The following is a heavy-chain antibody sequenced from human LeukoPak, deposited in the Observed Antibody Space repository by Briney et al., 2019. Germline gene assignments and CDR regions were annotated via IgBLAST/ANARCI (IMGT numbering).Heavy chain of an antibody. CDR1: GGSISSSSYY. J-gene: IGHJ4*02. CDR3: ARIQLWTDSQYYFDY. CDR2: IYYSGST. Sequence: KSSETLSLTCTVSGGSISSSSYYWGWNRQPPGKGLEWIGSIYYSGSTYYNPSLKSRVTISVDTSKNQFSLKLSSVTAADTAVYYCARIQLWTDSQYYFDYWGQGTLVTVSS. D-gene: IGHD5-18*01. V-gene: IGHV4-39*01.